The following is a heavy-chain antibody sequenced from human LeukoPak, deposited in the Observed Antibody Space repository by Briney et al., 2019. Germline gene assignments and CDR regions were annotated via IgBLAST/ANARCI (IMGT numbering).Heavy chain of an antibody. CDR3: ARGESGSGTGYYYGMDV. V-gene: IGHV1-8*01. D-gene: IGHD3-10*01. CDR2: INPNSGNT. Sequence: ASVKVSCKASGYTFTSYDINWVRQATGQGLEWMGWINPNSGNTGYAQKFQGRVTMTRNTSISTAYMELSSLRSEDTAVYYCARGESGSGTGYYYGMDVWGQGTTVTVSS. J-gene: IGHJ6*02. CDR1: GYTFTSYD.